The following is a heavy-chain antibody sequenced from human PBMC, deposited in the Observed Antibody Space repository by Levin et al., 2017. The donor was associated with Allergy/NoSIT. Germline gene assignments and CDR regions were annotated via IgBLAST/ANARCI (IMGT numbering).Heavy chain of an antibody. CDR1: GFTFSSYA. CDR2: ISYDGSNK. V-gene: IGHV3-30*04. D-gene: IGHD6-6*01. Sequence: GESLKISCAASGFTFSSYAMHWVRQAPGKGLEWVAVISYDGSNKYYADSVKGRFTISRDNSKNTLYLQMNSLRAEDTAVYYCARDQYTQFSYYYYGMDVWGQGTTVTVSS. CDR3: ARDQYTQFSYYYYGMDV. J-gene: IGHJ6*02.